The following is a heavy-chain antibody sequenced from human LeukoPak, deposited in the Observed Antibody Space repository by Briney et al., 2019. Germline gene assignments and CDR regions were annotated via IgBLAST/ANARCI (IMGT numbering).Heavy chain of an antibody. D-gene: IGHD6-13*01. CDR2: IYTSGST. J-gene: IGHJ6*03. V-gene: IGHV4-4*09. CDR3: ARQGEGSWSKQNYYYYMDV. Sequence: PSETLSLTCTVSGGSISSYYWSWIRQPPGKGLEWIGYIYTSGSTNYNPSLKSRVTISVDTSKNQFSLKLSSVTAADTAVYYRARQGEGSWSKQNYYYYMDVWGKGTTVTVSS. CDR1: GGSISSYY.